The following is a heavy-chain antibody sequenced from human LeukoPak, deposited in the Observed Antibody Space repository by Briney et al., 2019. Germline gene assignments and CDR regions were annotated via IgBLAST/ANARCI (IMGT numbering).Heavy chain of an antibody. CDR2: INPNSGVT. D-gene: IGHD3-9*01. CDR1: GYIFTAHY. J-gene: IGHJ4*02. CDR3: ARVADWDLRFFDY. V-gene: IGHV1-2*02. Sequence: ASVKVSCKASGYIFTAHYIHWVRQAPGQGLEWMGWINPNSGVTNYAQNFQGRVTMTRDMSSSTAYMELSSLRSDDTAVYFCARVADWDLRFFDYWGQGTLVTVSS.